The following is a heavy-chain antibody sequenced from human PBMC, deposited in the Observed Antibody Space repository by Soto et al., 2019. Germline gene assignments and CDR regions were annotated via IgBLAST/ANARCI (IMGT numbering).Heavy chain of an antibody. CDR2: INAGNGNT. V-gene: IGHV1-3*01. D-gene: IGHD3-9*01. J-gene: IGHJ4*02. Sequence: ASVKVSCKASGYTFTSYAIHWVRQAPGQRLEWMGWINAGNGNTKYSQKFQGRVTITRDTSASTAYMELSSLRSEGTAVYYCAHGYDILTGYDYWGQGNLVTVS. CDR1: GYTFTSYA. CDR3: AHGYDILTGYDY.